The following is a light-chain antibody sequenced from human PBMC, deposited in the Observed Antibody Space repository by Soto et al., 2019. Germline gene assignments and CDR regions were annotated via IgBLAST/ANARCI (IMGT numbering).Light chain of an antibody. CDR2: DAS. CDR3: QQYNYWPPWT. J-gene: IGKJ1*01. Sequence: MTQSPSTLSAFVGDRVTITCRASQSVSSNLAWYQQKPGQAPRLLMYDASTRATGIPARFSGSGSGTEFTLTISSLQSEDFAVYYCQQYNYWPPWTFGQGTKVDIK. CDR1: QSVSSN. V-gene: IGKV3-15*01.